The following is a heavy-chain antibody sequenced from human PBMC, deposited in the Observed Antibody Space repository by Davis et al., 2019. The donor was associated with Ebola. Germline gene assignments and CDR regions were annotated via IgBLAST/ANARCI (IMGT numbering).Heavy chain of an antibody. Sequence: SVKVSCKASEGTFSSYAISWVRQAPGQGLEWMGGIIPIFGTANYAQKFQGRVTITADESTSTAYMELSSLRSEDTAVYYCARWDPGSYHNWFDPWGQGTLVTVSS. D-gene: IGHD3-16*02. V-gene: IGHV1-69*13. CDR1: EGTFSSYA. J-gene: IGHJ5*02. CDR2: IIPIFGTA. CDR3: ARWDPGSYHNWFDP.